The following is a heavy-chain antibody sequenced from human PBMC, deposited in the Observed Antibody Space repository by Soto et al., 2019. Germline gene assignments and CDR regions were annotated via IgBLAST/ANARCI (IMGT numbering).Heavy chain of an antibody. D-gene: IGHD2-15*01. V-gene: IGHV1-18*01. CDR3: ARGGGPPYCSGGSCYSAYYYYMDV. CDR1: GYTFTSYG. Sequence: QVPLVQSGAEVKKPGASVKVSCKASGYTFTSYGISWVRQAPGQGLEWMGWISAYNGNTNYAQKLQGRVTMTTDTATSTAYMELRSLRSDDTAVYYCARGGGPPYCSGGSCYSAYYYYMDVWGKGTTVTVSS. J-gene: IGHJ6*03. CDR2: ISAYNGNT.